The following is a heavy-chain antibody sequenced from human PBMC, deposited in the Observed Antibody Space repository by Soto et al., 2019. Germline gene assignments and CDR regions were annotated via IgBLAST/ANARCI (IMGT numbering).Heavy chain of an antibody. Sequence: QVQLQESGPGLVKPSDTLSHTCAVSGYSISSSNGWGWFRQPPGKGLEWIGYIYYSGSTYYNPSLNSPVTMTVDTSKNQFTLKLSSVTAVDTAVYYCARKNGVLDAFDIWGQGTMVPFSS. D-gene: IGHD4-17*01. V-gene: IGHV4-28*01. CDR1: GYSISSSNG. CDR3: ARKNGVLDAFDI. J-gene: IGHJ3*02. CDR2: IYYSGST.